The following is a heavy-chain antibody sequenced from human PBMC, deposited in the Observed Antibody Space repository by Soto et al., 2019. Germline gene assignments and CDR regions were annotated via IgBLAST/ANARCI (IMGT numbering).Heavy chain of an antibody. CDR3: ARGGYYDNSWGKLNHYGLDV. D-gene: IGHD3-16*01. J-gene: IGHJ6*02. CDR1: GYTFIRYG. V-gene: IGHV1-18*01. CDR2: ISPYDDKT. Sequence: QVQLVQSAAEVKKPGASVKVSCKASGYTFIRYGISWVRQAPGQGFEWIGWISPYDDKTIYAQKLQGRVIMTTDTSTRIVSMELRGLKSDDTAVYYCARGGYYDNSWGKLNHYGLDVWGQGTSVTVSS.